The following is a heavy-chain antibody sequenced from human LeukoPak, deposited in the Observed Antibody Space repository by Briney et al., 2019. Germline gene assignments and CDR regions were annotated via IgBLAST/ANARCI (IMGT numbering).Heavy chain of an antibody. CDR3: AKDVGRGGSYLSYYYYYMDV. CDR1: GFTFSSYG. Sequence: GGSLRLSCAASGFTFSSYGMHWVRQAPGKGLEWVAFIRYDGSNKYYADSVKGRFTISRDNSKNTLYLQMNSLRAEDTAVYYCAKDVGRGGSYLSYYYYYMDVWGKGTTVTISS. CDR2: IRYDGSNK. D-gene: IGHD1-26*01. J-gene: IGHJ6*03. V-gene: IGHV3-30*02.